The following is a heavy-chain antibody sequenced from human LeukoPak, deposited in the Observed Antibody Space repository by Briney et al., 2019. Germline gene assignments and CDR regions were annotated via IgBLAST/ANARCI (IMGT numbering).Heavy chain of an antibody. V-gene: IGHV3-23*01. J-gene: IGHJ3*02. CDR3: ARELREHGVFDI. CDR2: ISGSDSST. D-gene: IGHD1-26*01. Sequence: GGTLRLSCAASGFTFTSYGMSWVRQAPGKGLEWVSTISGSDSSTYYADSVKGRFIISRDNSKNTVYLQMNSLRAEDTAVYYCARELREHGVFDIWGQGTMVTVSS. CDR1: GFTFTSYG.